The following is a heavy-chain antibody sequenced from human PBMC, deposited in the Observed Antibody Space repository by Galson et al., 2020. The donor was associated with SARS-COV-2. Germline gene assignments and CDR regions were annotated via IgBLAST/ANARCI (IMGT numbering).Heavy chain of an antibody. CDR1: GFTFSSHA. J-gene: IGHJ2*01. V-gene: IGHV3-33*01. D-gene: IGHD2-15*01. CDR2: IFYDGSDK. CDR3: ASGYCSGGSCYSQDWYFDL. Sequence: GESLKISCAASGFTFSSHAIHWVRQAPGKGLEWVAQIFYDGSDKYYGDSVKGRFTISRDSSKNMVYLQMNNLKVDDTAVYYCASGYCSGGSCYSQDWYFDLWGRGTLVTVSS.